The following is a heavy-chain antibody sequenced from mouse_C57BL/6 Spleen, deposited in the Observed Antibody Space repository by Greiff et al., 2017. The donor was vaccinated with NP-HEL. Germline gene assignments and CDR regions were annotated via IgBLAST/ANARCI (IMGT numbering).Heavy chain of an antibody. CDR1: GYTFTSYW. D-gene: IGHD1-1*01. Sequence: QVQLQQSGAELVKPGASVKLSCKASGYTFTSYWMQWVKQRPGQGLEWIGEIDPSDSYTNYNQKFKGKATLTVDTSSSTAYMQLSSLTSEDSAVYYCARSTRDYYGSREDMDYWGQGTSVTVSS. CDR3: ARSTRDYYGSREDMDY. J-gene: IGHJ4*01. CDR2: IDPSDSYT. V-gene: IGHV1-50*01.